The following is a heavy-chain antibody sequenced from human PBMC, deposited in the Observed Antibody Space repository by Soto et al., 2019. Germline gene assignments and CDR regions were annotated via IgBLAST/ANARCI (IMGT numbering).Heavy chain of an antibody. CDR1: GFSLSTSGVG. J-gene: IGHJ3*02. Sequence: QITLKESGPTLVKPTQTLTLTCTFSGFSLSTSGVGVGWIRQPPGKALEWLALIYWDDDKRYSPSLKSRLTITKDTSKNQVVLTMTNMDPVDTGTYFCAHLTITYGGVIGLDAFDTWGQGTLVTVSS. D-gene: IGHD3-16*02. CDR2: IYWDDDK. V-gene: IGHV2-5*02. CDR3: AHLTITYGGVIGLDAFDT.